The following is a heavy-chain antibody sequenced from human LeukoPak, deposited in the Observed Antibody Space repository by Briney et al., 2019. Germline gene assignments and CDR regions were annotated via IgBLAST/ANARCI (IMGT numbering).Heavy chain of an antibody. D-gene: IGHD3-22*01. CDR3: AKGDVIVVVITTPYFDS. J-gene: IGHJ4*02. CDR1: GFTFSSCA. Sequence: GGSLRLSCAASGFTFSSCAMSWVRQAPGKGLEWVSAISGSGGSTYYADSVKGRFTISRDNSKNTLYLQMNSLRAEDTAVYYCAKGDVIVVVITTPYFDSWGQGTLVTVSS. V-gene: IGHV3-23*01. CDR2: ISGSGGST.